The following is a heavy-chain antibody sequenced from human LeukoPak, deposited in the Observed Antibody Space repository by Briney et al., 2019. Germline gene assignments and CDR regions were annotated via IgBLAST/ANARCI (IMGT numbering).Heavy chain of an antibody. CDR3: ARALKSGYSSGWYNFDY. V-gene: IGHV3-23*01. CDR2: ISGSGGST. CDR1: GFTFSSYA. Sequence: GGSLRLSCAASGFTFSSYAMSWVRQAPGKGLEWVSAISGSGGSTYYADSVKGRFTISRDNAKNSLYLQMNSLRAEDTAVYYCARALKSGYSSGWYNFDYWGQGALVTVSS. J-gene: IGHJ4*02. D-gene: IGHD6-19*01.